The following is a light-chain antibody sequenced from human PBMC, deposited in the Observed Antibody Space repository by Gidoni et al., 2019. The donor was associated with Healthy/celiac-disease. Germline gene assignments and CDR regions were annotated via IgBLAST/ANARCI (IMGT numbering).Light chain of an antibody. J-gene: IGKJ3*01. CDR2: AAS. V-gene: IGKV1-39*01. Sequence: DIQMTQSPSSLSASVGDRVTITCRASQSISSYLNWYQQKPGKDPKLLIYAASSLQSGVPSRFSGSGSGTDFTLTISSLQPEDFATYYCQQSYSTPFPFXPXTKVDIK. CDR1: QSISSY. CDR3: QQSYSTPFP.